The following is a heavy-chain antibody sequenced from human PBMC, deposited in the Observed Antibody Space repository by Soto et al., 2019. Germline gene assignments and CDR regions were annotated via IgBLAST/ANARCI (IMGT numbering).Heavy chain of an antibody. J-gene: IGHJ3*01. Sequence: PGGSLRLSCVASGFTFSNYWMGWVRQAPGKGLEWVGHIKQDGSETYYVNSVKGRFTISRDNAKNTLYLQMHSLRAEDTALYFCVRDRGYPDSFDVWGRGTMVTVSS. CDR1: GFTFSNYW. V-gene: IGHV3-7*01. D-gene: IGHD1-1*01. CDR2: IKQDGSET. CDR3: VRDRGYPDSFDV.